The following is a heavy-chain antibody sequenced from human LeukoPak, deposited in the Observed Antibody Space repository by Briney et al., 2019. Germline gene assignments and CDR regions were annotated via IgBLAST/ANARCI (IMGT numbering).Heavy chain of an antibody. CDR2: ISGSGNRT. CDR1: GFTFSSYA. D-gene: IGHD2-15*01. Sequence: GGSLRLSCAASGFTFSSYAMSWVRQAPGKGLEWVSAISGSGNRTYYADSVKGRFTISRDNSKNTLFLQMNSLRAEDTAVYYCAKNLYCGGGSCYPSALGMDVWGQGTTVTVSS. V-gene: IGHV3-23*01. J-gene: IGHJ6*02. CDR3: AKNLYCGGGSCYPSALGMDV.